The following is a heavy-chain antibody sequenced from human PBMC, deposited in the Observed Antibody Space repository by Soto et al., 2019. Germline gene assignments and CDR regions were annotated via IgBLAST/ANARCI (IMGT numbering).Heavy chain of an antibody. CDR3: ARESRYCSGGSCYFLPGIDY. V-gene: IGHV1-69*13. CDR2: IIPIFGTA. J-gene: IGHJ4*02. CDR1: RGTFSSYA. D-gene: IGHD2-15*01. Sequence: SVKVSCKASRGTFSSYAISWARQAPGQGLEWMGGIIPIFGTANYAQKFQGRVTITADESTSTAYMELSSLRSEDTTVYYCARESRYCSGGSCYFLPGIDYWGQGTLVTVSS.